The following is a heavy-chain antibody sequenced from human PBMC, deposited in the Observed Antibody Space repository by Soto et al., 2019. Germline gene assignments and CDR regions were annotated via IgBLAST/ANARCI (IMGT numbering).Heavy chain of an antibody. CDR2: ISGSGGST. D-gene: IGHD1-1*01. CDR3: AKDPGLGNYYFDY. CDR1: GFTFSSYA. V-gene: IGHV3-23*01. J-gene: IGHJ4*02. Sequence: AGSLRLSCAASGFTFSSYAMSWVRQAPGKGLEWVSTISGSGGSTYYADSGKGRFTISRDNSKNTLYLQMNSLRAEDTAVYYCAKDPGLGNYYFDYWGQGTLVTVSS.